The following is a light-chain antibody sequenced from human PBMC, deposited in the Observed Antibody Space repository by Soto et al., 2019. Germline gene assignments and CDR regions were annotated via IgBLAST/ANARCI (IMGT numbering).Light chain of an antibody. V-gene: IGKV3-20*01. Sequence: EVVWTQSVGALSLSKRQRAALSCSSSQSVTSSYLAWYQQKPGKAPRLLIYEASSRATGIPDRFSGSGSGTDFTLTISRLEPEDFAVYYCQQYGNSPKTFGQGTKVDI. J-gene: IGKJ1*01. CDR3: QQYGNSPKT. CDR1: QSVTSSY. CDR2: EAS.